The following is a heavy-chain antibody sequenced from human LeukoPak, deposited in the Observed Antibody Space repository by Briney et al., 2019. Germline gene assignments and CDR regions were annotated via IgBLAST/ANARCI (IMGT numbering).Heavy chain of an antibody. D-gene: IGHD3-10*01. CDR3: ARGSITMVRGVRSDAFDI. J-gene: IGHJ3*02. Sequence: ASMKVSCKASGYTFTSYDINWVRQATGHGLEWMGWMNPNSGNTGYAQKFQGRVTMTRNTSISTAYMELSSLRSEDTAVYYCARGSITMVRGVRSDAFDIWGQGTMVTVSS. CDR1: GYTFTSYD. CDR2: MNPNSGNT. V-gene: IGHV1-8*01.